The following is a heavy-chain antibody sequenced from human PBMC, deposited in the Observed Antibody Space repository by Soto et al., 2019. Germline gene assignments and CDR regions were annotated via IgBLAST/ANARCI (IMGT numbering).Heavy chain of an antibody. CDR1: GYTFTSYA. V-gene: IGHV1-3*01. CDR2: INAGNGNT. D-gene: IGHD6-19*01. Sequence: QVQLVQSGAEVKKPGASVKVSCKASGYTFTSYAMHWVRQAPGQRLEWMGWINAGNGNTKYSQKFQGRVTITRDTSASTAYMELSSRRSEDTAVYYCARDTLIAVAGKGVRWFDPWGQGPLVTVSS. J-gene: IGHJ5*02. CDR3: ARDTLIAVAGKGVRWFDP.